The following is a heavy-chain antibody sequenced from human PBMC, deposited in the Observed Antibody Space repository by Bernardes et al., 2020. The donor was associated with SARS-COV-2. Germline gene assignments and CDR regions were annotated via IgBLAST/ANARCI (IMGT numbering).Heavy chain of an antibody. CDR3: ARAYDRQYFDY. V-gene: IGHV3-74*01. Sequence: GYLSLSCAASGFTFSRYWMHWVRPAPGKGLVWVSRINSDGSSTSYADSVKGRFTISRDNAKNTLYLQMNSLRAEDTAVYYCARAYDRQYFDYWGQGTLVTVSS. J-gene: IGHJ4*02. CDR2: INSDGSST. CDR1: GFTFSRYW. D-gene: IGHD1-1*01.